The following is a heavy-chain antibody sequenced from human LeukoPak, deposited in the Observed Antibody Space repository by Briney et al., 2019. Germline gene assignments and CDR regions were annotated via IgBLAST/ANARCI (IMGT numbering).Heavy chain of an antibody. CDR1: GGSISSYY. Sequence: SETLSLTCTVSGGSISSYYWSWIRQPPGKGLEWIGYIYYSGSTNYNPSLKSRVTISVDTSKNQFSLKLRSVTAADTAVYYCARPHSSGWYGGFDIWGQGTMVTVSS. J-gene: IGHJ3*02. V-gene: IGHV4-59*08. CDR3: ARPHSSGWYGGFDI. D-gene: IGHD6-19*01. CDR2: IYYSGST.